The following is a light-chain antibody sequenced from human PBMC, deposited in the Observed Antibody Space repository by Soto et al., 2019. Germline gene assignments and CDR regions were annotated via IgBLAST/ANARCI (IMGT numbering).Light chain of an antibody. V-gene: IGKV3-20*01. CDR3: QQYGSSPPYT. J-gene: IGKJ2*01. CDR1: QSVSSNY. CDR2: GAS. Sequence: EIVLTQSPGTLSLSPGEGATLSCRASQSVSSNYLAWYQQEPGQAPRLLLFGASNRASDIPDRFSGSGSGTDFTLTISRLESEDFAVYYCQQYGSSPPYTFGQGTKLEIK.